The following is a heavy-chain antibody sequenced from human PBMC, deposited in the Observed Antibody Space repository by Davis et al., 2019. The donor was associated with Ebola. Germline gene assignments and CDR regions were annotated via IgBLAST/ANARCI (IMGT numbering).Heavy chain of an antibody. Sequence: GESLKISCAASGFTFSSYSMNWVRQAPGKGLEWVSFISSSSSDISYADSVKGRFTISRDNAKNSLYLQMNSLRAEDTAVYYCARERYLQTFPTIDYWGQGTLVSVSS. CDR1: GFTFSSYS. CDR2: ISSSSSDI. J-gene: IGHJ4*02. V-gene: IGHV3-21*01. D-gene: IGHD2-21*01. CDR3: ARERYLQTFPTIDY.